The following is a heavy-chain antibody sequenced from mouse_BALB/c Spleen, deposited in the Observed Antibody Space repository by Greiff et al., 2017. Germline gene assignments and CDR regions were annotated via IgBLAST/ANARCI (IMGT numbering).Heavy chain of an antibody. CDR2: ISSGSSTI. J-gene: IGHJ3*01. V-gene: IGHV5-17*02. CDR1: GFTFSSFG. Sequence: EVQGVESGGGLVQPGGSRKLSCAASGFTFSSFGMHWVRQAPEKGLEWVAYISSGSSTIYYADTVKGRFTISRDNPKNTLFLQMTSLRSEDTAMYYCASGRSWFAYWGQGTLVTVSA. CDR3: ASGRSWFAY.